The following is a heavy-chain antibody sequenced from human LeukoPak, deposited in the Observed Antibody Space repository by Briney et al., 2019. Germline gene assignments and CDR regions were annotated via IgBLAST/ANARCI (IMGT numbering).Heavy chain of an antibody. CDR1: GYTFTNYY. CDR2: IDPSGGCT. J-gene: IGHJ4*02. D-gene: IGHD6-19*01. CDR3: ARDRGPSSGWRFDY. V-gene: IGHV1-46*01. Sequence: ASVKVSCKASGYTFTNYYMHWVRQAPGQGLEWMGRIDPSGGCTSYAQKFQGRVTMTRDTSTSTVYMELSSLRSEDTAVYYCARDRGPSSGWRFDYWGQGTQAAVSS.